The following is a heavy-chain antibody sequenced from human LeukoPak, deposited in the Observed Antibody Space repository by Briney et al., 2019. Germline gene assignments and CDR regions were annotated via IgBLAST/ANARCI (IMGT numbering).Heavy chain of an antibody. V-gene: IGHV3-74*01. D-gene: IGHD2-21*02. CDR3: VRDRGDLDAFDI. J-gene: IGHJ3*02. CDR1: GFTFSSHW. CDR2: TNSDGSST. Sequence: GGSLRLSCAASGFTFSSHWMHWVRQAPGEGLVWVSRTNSDGSSTSYADSVKGRFTISRDIPKNTLYLQMNSLRAEDTAVFYCVRDRGDLDAFDIWGRGTMVTVSS.